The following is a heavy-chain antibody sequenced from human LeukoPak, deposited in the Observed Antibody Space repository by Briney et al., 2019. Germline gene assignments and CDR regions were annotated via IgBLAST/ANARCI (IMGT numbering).Heavy chain of an antibody. V-gene: IGHV3-7*01. Sequence: GGSLRLSCAASGFNFGSHWMTWVRQAPGKGLEWVANIKQDGSEKYYVDSVKGRFTISRENAKNSLYLQMNSLRVEDTAVYYCARLRVRPSQMTTVSTFDNWGQGTLVTVSS. CDR1: GFNFGSHW. CDR2: IKQDGSEK. CDR3: ARLRVRPSQMTTVSTFDN. J-gene: IGHJ4*02. D-gene: IGHD4-17*01.